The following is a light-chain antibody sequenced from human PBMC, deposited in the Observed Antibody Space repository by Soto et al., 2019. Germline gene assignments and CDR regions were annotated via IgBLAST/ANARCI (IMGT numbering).Light chain of an antibody. CDR3: AAWEDSLNGWV. CDR2: DVS. Sequence: QSALTQPRSVSGSPGQSVTISCTGTSSDVGAYDYVSWSQQHPGKAPKLMIYDVSKRPSGVPDRFSGSKSGNTASLTISGLQAEDEAEYYCAAWEDSLNGWVFGGGTKLTVL. CDR1: SSDVGAYDY. V-gene: IGLV2-11*01. J-gene: IGLJ3*02.